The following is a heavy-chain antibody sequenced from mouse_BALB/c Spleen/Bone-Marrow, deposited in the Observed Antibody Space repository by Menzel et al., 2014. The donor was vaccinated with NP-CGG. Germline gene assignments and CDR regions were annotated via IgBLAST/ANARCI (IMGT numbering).Heavy chain of an antibody. CDR3: ARQLDSSGYVLDY. CDR1: GFTFSSYT. D-gene: IGHD3-2*01. V-gene: IGHV5-12-2*01. J-gene: IGHJ2*01. Sequence: EVKLVESGGGLVQPGGSLKLSCAASGFTFSSYTMSWIRQTPEKRLEWVAYISDGGGRAYYLDTVKGRFTISRDNAKNTLYLQMSSLKSEDTAMYYCARQLDSSGYVLDYWGQGTTLTVSS. CDR2: ISDGGGRA.